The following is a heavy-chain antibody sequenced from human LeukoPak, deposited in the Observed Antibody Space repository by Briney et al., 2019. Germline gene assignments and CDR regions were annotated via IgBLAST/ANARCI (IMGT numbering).Heavy chain of an antibody. V-gene: IGHV3-48*04. Sequence: GGSLRLSCAVSGFTFNTYTMNWVRQAPGKGLEWVSYISSSGSTIYYADSVKGRFTISRDNAKNSLYLQMNSLRAEDTAVYYCARGRMYYYDSSGDYWGQGTLVTVSS. CDR1: GFTFNTYT. J-gene: IGHJ4*02. D-gene: IGHD3-22*01. CDR2: ISSSGSTI. CDR3: ARGRMYYYDSSGDY.